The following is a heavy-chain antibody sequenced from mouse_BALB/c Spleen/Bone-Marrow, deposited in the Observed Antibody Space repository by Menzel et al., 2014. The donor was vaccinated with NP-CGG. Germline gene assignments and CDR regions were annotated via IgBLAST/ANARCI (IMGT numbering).Heavy chain of an antibody. J-gene: IGHJ3*01. V-gene: IGHV6-6*02. CDR1: GFTFSNYW. CDR3: TTGFAY. CDR2: IRLKSNNYAT. Sequence: DVKLVESGGGLVQPGGSMKLSCVASGFTFSNYWMNWVRQSPEKGLEWVAEIRLKSNNYATHYAESVKGRLTISRDDSKSSVYLQMNNLRAEDTGIYCCTTGFAYWGQGTLVTVSA.